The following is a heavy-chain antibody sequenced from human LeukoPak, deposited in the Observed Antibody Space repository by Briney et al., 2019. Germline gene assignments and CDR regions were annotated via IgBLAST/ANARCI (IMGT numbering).Heavy chain of an antibody. V-gene: IGHV3-30-3*01. CDR2: ISHDGYHE. Sequence: PGRSLRLSCAASGFAFSQFTVHWVRQAPGKGLEWVAVISHDGYHEYYADSVKGRFTISRDNSRNTLFLRMNSLRADDTAVYYCARVGYNYDLGNAFDIWGQGTVVTVSS. CDR1: GFAFSQFT. J-gene: IGHJ3*02. CDR3: ARVGYNYDLGNAFDI. D-gene: IGHD1-20*01.